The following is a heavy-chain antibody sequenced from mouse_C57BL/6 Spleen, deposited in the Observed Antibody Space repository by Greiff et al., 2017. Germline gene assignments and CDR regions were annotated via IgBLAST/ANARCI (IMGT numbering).Heavy chain of an antibody. CDR2: IYPGSGNT. CDR1: GYSFTSYY. Sequence: VQLVESGPELVKPGASVKISCKASGYSFTSYYIHWVKQRPGQGLEWIGWIYPGSGNTKYNEKFKGKATLTADTSSSTAYMQLSSLTSEDSAVYYCARKNTVAYYFDYWGQGTTLPVSS. D-gene: IGHD1-1*01. J-gene: IGHJ2*01. CDR3: ARKNTVAYYFDY. V-gene: IGHV1-66*01.